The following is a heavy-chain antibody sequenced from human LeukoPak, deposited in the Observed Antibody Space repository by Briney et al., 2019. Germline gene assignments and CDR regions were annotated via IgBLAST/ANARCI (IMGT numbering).Heavy chain of an antibody. Sequence: PSETLSLTCTVSGGSISSSSYYWGWIRQPPGKGLEWIGSIYYSGSTYYNPSLKSRVTISVDTSKNQFSLKLSSVTAADTAVYYCARGNSRITIFGVVIIEDAFDIWGQGTMVTVSS. V-gene: IGHV4-39*01. CDR1: GGSISSSSYY. CDR3: ARGNSRITIFGVVIIEDAFDI. D-gene: IGHD3-3*01. J-gene: IGHJ3*02. CDR2: IYYSGST.